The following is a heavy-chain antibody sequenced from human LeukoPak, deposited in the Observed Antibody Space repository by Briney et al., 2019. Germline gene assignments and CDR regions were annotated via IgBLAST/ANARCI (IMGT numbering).Heavy chain of an antibody. Sequence: GGSLRLSCAASGFTFSSYGMHWVRQAPGKGLEWVAVIWYDGSNKYYADSVKGRFTISRDNSKNTLYLQMNSLRAEDTAVYYCARRQRVRGVIYYGMDVWGQGTTVTVSS. CDR3: ARRQRVRGVIYYGMDV. CDR1: GFTFSSYG. J-gene: IGHJ6*02. D-gene: IGHD3-10*01. CDR2: IWYDGSNK. V-gene: IGHV3-33*01.